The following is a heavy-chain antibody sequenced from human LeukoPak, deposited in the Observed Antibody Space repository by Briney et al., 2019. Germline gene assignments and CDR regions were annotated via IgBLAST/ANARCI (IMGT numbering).Heavy chain of an antibody. J-gene: IGHJ6*03. CDR2: IAGTGGST. V-gene: IGHV3-23*01. CDR3: AKGDFYGSGRDYYYYMDV. D-gene: IGHD3-10*01. Sequence: PGGSLRLSCAASGFTFNKYAMNWVRQAPGKGLEWISSIAGTGGSTYYADSVKGRFTISRDNSKNTLYLQMNSLRAEDTAVYNCAKGDFYGSGRDYYYYMDVWGKGTTVTISS. CDR1: GFTFNKYA.